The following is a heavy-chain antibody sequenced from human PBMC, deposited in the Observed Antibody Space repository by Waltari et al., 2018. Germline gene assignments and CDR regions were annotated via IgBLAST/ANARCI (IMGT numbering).Heavy chain of an antibody. V-gene: IGHV3-48*03. D-gene: IGHD3-16*02. J-gene: IGHJ4*02. CDR3: ARGGGVLSFDY. CDR2: ISSSGSTI. Sequence: EVQLVESGGGLVQPGGSLRLSCAASGFTFSSYEMNWVRQAPGKGLEWVSYISSSGSTIYYADSVKGRYTISRDNAKNSLDLQMNSLRAEDTAVYYCARGGGVLSFDYWGQGTLVTVSS. CDR1: GFTFSSYE.